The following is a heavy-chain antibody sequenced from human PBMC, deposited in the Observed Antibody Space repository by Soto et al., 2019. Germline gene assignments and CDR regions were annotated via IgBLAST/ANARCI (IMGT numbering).Heavy chain of an antibody. CDR2: INHSGSN. Sequence: SETLSLTCVVSGGSFSTYYYNWIRQSPGKGLEWIGEINHSGSNNYSPSLKSRVTTSLDTSKNQFSLKLTSVTAADTAVYYCARGGSNDWQVAFDIWGQGTRVTVSS. J-gene: IGHJ3*02. D-gene: IGHD3-9*01. CDR1: GGSFSTYY. V-gene: IGHV4-34*01. CDR3: ARGGSNDWQVAFDI.